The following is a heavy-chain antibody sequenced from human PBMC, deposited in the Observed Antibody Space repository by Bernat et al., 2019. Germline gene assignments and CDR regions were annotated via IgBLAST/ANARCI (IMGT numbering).Heavy chain of an antibody. V-gene: IGHV4-59*01. CDR3: ARGGYGLDY. CDR2: IYYSGST. CDR1: GGSISSYY. D-gene: IGHD5-12*01. Sequence: QVQLQESGPGLVKPSETLSLTCTVSGGSISSYYWSWIRQPPGKGLEWIGYIYYSGSTNYNPSLKSRVTISVDTSKNQFSLKLSSVTAADTAVYYCARGGYGLDYWGQGTLVTVSS. J-gene: IGHJ4*02.